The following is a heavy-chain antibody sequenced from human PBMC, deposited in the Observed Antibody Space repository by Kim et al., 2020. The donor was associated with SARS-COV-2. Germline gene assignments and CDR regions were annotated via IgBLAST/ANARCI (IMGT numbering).Heavy chain of an antibody. J-gene: IGHJ6*02. CDR2: IRSKAYGGTT. D-gene: IGHD2-2*01. CDR1: GFTFGDYA. V-gene: IGHV3-49*04. CDR3: TRDRRRYCSSTSCYPTYYYYYGMDV. Sequence: GGSLRLSCTASGFTFGDYAMSWVRQAPGKGLEWVGFIRSKAYGGTTEYAASVKGRFTISRDDSKSIAYLQMNSLKTEDTAVYYCTRDRRRYCSSTSCYPTYYYYYGMDVWGQGTTVTVSS.